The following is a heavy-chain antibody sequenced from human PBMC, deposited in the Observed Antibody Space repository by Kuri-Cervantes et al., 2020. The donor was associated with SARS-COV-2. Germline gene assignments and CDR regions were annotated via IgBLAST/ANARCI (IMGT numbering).Heavy chain of an antibody. J-gene: IGHJ4*02. CDR2: ISPTSGST. V-gene: IGHV1-46*01. Sequence: ASVKVSCKASGYIFTSYYMHWVRQVPGQGLEWMGIISPTSGSTNYAQRFQGRVTMTRDTSTSTAYMELGSLRSEDTAVYYCGRDDDSGSLPDCWGQGTLVTVSS. D-gene: IGHD1-26*01. CDR1: GYIFTSYY. CDR3: GRDDDSGSLPDC.